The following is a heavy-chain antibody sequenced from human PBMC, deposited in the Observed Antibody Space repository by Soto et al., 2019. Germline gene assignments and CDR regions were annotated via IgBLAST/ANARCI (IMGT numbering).Heavy chain of an antibody. V-gene: IGHV3-7*05. Sequence: EVQLVESGGGLVQPGGSLRLSCAASGFSFSAYWMSWVRQAPGKGLEWVAKIKQDGSEKDYVDSVKGRFTISRDNTKNSLYLQMNSLRVEDTAVYYCARGAAAAGLYYFDYWGQGTLATVSS. D-gene: IGHD6-13*01. J-gene: IGHJ4*02. CDR2: IKQDGSEK. CDR1: GFSFSAYW. CDR3: ARGAAAAGLYYFDY.